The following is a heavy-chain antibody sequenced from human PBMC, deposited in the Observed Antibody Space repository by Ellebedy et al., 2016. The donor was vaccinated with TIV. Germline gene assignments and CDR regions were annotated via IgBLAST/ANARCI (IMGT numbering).Heavy chain of an antibody. D-gene: IGHD5-18*01. J-gene: IGHJ4*02. V-gene: IGHV3-48*02. CDR2: ISSSSSTI. Sequence: GESLKISXAASGFTFSSYSMNWVRQAPGKGLEWVSYISSSSSTIHYADSVKGRFTISRDNVKNSLYLQMNSLRDEDTAVYYCARDRGGYTYGNFDYWGQGTLVTVSS. CDR3: ARDRGGYTYGNFDY. CDR1: GFTFSSYS.